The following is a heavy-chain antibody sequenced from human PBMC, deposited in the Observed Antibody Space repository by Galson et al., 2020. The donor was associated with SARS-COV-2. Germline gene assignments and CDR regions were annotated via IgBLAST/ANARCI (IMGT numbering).Heavy chain of an antibody. CDR3: ASDDSRSGWTFDY. Sequence: ASVKDSCKASRYAPSDHYIHWVRHAPRQRLQWVGWINTYSGATNSAQNFKGRVTMTRDTSIGTAYMELTSLRSDDTAVYYCASDDSRSGWTFDYWGEGTLVTFSS. D-gene: IGHD6-19*01. J-gene: IGHJ4*02. CDR2: INTYSGAT. CDR1: RYAPSDHY. V-gene: IGHV1-2*02.